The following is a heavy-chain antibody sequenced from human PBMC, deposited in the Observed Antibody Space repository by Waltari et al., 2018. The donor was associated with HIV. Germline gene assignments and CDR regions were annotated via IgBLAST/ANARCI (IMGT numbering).Heavy chain of an antibody. Sequence: EVQLVESGGGLVQPGGSQRLSCEASGFTFSSFWMHWVRQLPGKGLEGVARISSEGGGKTYVDCGKGRLTCSRDNAKNTLSLQMNSLRAEDTAVYYCARGVTVATITPFDQWGQGTLVTVSS. CDR1: GFTFSSFW. J-gene: IGHJ4*02. D-gene: IGHD5-12*01. V-gene: IGHV3-74*01. CDR2: ISSEGGGK. CDR3: ARGVTVATITPFDQ.